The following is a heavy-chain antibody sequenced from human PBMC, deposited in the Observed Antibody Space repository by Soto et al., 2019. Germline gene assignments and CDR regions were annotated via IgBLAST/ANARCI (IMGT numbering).Heavy chain of an antibody. Sequence: PGESLRLSCSASGFTFSTYAMHWVRQAPGKGLEYVSGIGGDGRSTNYADSVKGRFTISRDNSKTSLYLQMSSLRPEDTAVYFCVKDHGDYTQYYYYYYGLDVWGQGTTVTVSS. CDR3: VKDHGDYTQYYYYYYGLDV. CDR1: GFTFSTYA. D-gene: IGHD4-17*01. V-gene: IGHV3-64D*06. CDR2: IGGDGRST. J-gene: IGHJ6*02.